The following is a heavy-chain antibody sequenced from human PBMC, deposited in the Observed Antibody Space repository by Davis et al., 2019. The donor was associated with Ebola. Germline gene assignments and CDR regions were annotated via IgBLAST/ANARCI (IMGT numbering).Heavy chain of an antibody. CDR3: ARRDKVNWYFVL. Sequence: MPSETLSLTCTVSGGSISDYYWNWIRQAPGKGLEWIGYVFYTGSTDYNPSLKSRVTISVDTSKNQFSLRLSSVTAADTAVYYCARRDKVNWYFVLWGRGTLVTVSS. D-gene: IGHD2-21*02. V-gene: IGHV4-59*08. CDR2: VFYTGST. J-gene: IGHJ2*01. CDR1: GGSISDYY.